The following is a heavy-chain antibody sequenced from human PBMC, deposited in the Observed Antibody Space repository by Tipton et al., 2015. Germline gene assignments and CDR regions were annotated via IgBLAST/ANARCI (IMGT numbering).Heavy chain of an antibody. Sequence: TLSLTCAVYGGSFSGYYWSWIRQTPGKGLEWIGEISHGGSSNYKTSLNSRVSVSVDTSKNQFSLRVSSVTAADTAVYYCARGAGNSSTWDFDYWGQGSLVTVSS. D-gene: IGHD6-13*01. CDR1: GGSFSGYY. CDR3: ARGAGNSSTWDFDY. V-gene: IGHV4-34*01. CDR2: ISHGGSS. J-gene: IGHJ4*02.